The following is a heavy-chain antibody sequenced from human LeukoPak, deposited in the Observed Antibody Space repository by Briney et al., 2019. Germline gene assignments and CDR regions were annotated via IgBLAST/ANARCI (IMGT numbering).Heavy chain of an antibody. CDR1: GFTFSSYG. CDR2: IRYDGGKK. V-gene: IGHV3-30*02. J-gene: IGHJ4*02. Sequence: GGSLRLSCAASGFTFSSYGMHWVRQAPGKGLEWVAFIRYDGGKKYYADSVKGRFTISRDNSKNTLYLQMNSLRAGDTALYYCAKTGSWGSSNYYFDYWGQGTLVTVSS. CDR3: AKTGSWGSSNYYFDY. D-gene: IGHD2-15*01.